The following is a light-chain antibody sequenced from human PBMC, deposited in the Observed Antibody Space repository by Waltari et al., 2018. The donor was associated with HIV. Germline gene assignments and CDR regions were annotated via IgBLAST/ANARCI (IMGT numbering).Light chain of an antibody. CDR2: EVS. CDR3: SSYAGSNNRWV. CDR1: SSDVGGYNY. J-gene: IGLJ3*02. Sequence: QSALTQPPSASGSPGQSVTISCTGTSSDVGGYNYVSWYQQHPGKAPKLMIYEVSKRASGVPDRFSGSKSGSTASLTVSGLQAEDEADYYCSSYAGSNNRWVFGGGTKLTVL. V-gene: IGLV2-8*01.